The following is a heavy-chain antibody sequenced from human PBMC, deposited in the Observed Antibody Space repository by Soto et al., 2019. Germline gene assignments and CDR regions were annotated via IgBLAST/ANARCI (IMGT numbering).Heavy chain of an antibody. CDR1: GFTFSSYA. CDR3: AKFSWDIVVVVAANHYYYMDV. D-gene: IGHD2-15*01. V-gene: IGHV3-23*01. J-gene: IGHJ6*03. CDR2: ISGSGGST. Sequence: GESLKISCAASGFTFSSYAMSWVRQAPGKGLEWVSAISGSGGSTYYADSVKGRFTISRDNSKNTLYLQMNSLRAEDTAVYYCAKFSWDIVVVVAANHYYYMDVWGKGTTVTVSS.